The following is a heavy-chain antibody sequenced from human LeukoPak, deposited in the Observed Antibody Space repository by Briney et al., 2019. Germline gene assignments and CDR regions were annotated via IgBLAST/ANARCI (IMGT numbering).Heavy chain of an antibody. CDR1: EFSFSSYS. CDR2: ISSGSSYI. Sequence: GGSLRLSCAASEFSFSSYSMNGVRQAPGKGLEWVSSISSGSSYIYYADSVKGRFTISRDNARNSLYLQMNSLRAEDTAVYYCARGGKIHTYNWFDPWGQGTLVTVSS. CDR3: ARGGKIHTYNWFDP. D-gene: IGHD5-18*01. V-gene: IGHV3-21*01. J-gene: IGHJ5*02.